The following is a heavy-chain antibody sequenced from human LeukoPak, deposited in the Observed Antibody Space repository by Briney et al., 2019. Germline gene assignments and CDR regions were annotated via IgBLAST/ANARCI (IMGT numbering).Heavy chain of an antibody. J-gene: IGHJ6*03. Sequence: PGGSLRLSCAASGLTVSSNYMSWVRQAPGKGLEWVSVIYSGGSTYYADSVKGRFTISRDNSKTTLYLQMNSLRAEDTAVYYCARASTYYDFWSGYNYYYYMDVWGKGTTVTVSS. D-gene: IGHD3-3*01. V-gene: IGHV3-66*02. CDR2: IYSGGST. CDR3: ARASTYYDFWSGYNYYYYMDV. CDR1: GLTVSSNY.